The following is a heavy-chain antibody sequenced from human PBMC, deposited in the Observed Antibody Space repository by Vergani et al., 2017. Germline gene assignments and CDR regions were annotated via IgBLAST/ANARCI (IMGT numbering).Heavy chain of an antibody. CDR3: ARAIVAVAGPYWFDP. D-gene: IGHD6-19*01. CDR2: IYTSGST. V-gene: IGHV4-61*02. Sequence: QVQLQESGPGLVKPSQTLSLTCTVSGGSISSGSYYCSWIRQPAGKGLEWIGRIYTSGSTNYNPSLKSRVTISVDTSKNQFSLKLSSVTAADTAVYYCARAIVAVAGPYWFDPWGQGTLVTVSS. J-gene: IGHJ5*02. CDR1: GGSISSGSYY.